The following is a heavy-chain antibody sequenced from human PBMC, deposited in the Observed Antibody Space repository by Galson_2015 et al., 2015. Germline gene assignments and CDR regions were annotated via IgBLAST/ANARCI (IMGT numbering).Heavy chain of an antibody. V-gene: IGHV4-34*01. CDR2: INHSGST. CDR1: GGSFSGYY. CDR3: ARVSGLGDSSGYYP. D-gene: IGHD3-22*01. J-gene: IGHJ5*02. Sequence: SETLSLTCAVYGGSFSGYYWSWIRQPPGKGLEWIGEINHSGSTNYNPSLKSRVTISVDTSKNQFSLKLGSVTAADTAVYYCARVSGLGDSSGYYPWGQGTLVTVSS.